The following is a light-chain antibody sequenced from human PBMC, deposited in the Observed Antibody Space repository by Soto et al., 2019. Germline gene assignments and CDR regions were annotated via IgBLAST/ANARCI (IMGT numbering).Light chain of an antibody. CDR3: CSYAGSYSWV. CDR1: SSDVGGYNY. V-gene: IGLV2-11*01. Sequence: QSALTQPRSVSGSPGQSVTISCTGTSSDVGGYNYVSWYQQHPGEAPKLMIYDVGKRPSGVPDRFSGYKSGNTASLTISGLQAEDKADYYCCSYAGSYSWVFGGGTKVTVL. J-gene: IGLJ3*02. CDR2: DVG.